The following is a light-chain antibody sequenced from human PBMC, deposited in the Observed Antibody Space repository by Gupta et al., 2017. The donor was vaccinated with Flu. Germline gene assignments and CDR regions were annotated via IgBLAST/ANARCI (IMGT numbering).Light chain of an antibody. J-gene: IGLJ3*02. CDR3: GTWNGGLGTGV. CDR2: DNT. V-gene: IGLV1-51*01. Sequence: YHLGDNFVSSYQHLPATAPKLLIYDNTKRRSGIPDRCSGSKSGTSATLGITGLQTGDEADYYSGTWNGGLGTGVFGGGTKLTVL. CDR1: YHLGDNF.